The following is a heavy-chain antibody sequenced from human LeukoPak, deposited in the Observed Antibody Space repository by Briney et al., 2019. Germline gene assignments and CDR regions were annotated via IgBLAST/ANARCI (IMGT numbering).Heavy chain of an antibody. CDR3: AGASYYYGSGSYLRDY. V-gene: IGHV4-34*01. J-gene: IGHJ4*02. CDR1: GGSFSGYY. Sequence: SETLSLTCAVYGGSFSGYYWSWIRQPPGKGLEWIGEINHSGSTNYNPSLKSRVTISVDTSKNQFSLKLSSVTAADTAVYYCAGASYYYGSGSYLRDYWGQGTLVAVSP. D-gene: IGHD3-10*01. CDR2: INHSGST.